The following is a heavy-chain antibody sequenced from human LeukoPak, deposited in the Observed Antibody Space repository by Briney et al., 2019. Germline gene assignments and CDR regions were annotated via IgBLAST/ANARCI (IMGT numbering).Heavy chain of an antibody. Sequence: ASMKVSCKASGYTFTSYYMHWVRQAPGQGLEWMGIINPSGGSTSYAQKFQGRVTMTRDMSTSTVYMELSSLRSEDTAVYYCARESGTGGFDYWGQGTLVTVSS. V-gene: IGHV1-46*01. J-gene: IGHJ4*02. CDR3: ARESGTGGFDY. CDR1: GYTFTSYY. CDR2: INPSGGST. D-gene: IGHD1-1*01.